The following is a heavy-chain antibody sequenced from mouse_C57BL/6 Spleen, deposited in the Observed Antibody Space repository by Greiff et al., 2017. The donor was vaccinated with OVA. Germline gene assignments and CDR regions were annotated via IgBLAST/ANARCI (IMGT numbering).Heavy chain of an antibody. V-gene: IGHV1-50*01. J-gene: IGHJ4*01. CDR2: IDPSDSYT. CDR1: GYTFTSYW. CDR3: ARPITSYAMDY. D-gene: IGHD1-1*01. Sequence: QVQLQQPGAELVKPGASVKLSCKASGYTFTSYWMQWVKQRPGQGLEWIGEIDPSDSYTNYNQKFKGKATLTVDTSSSTAYMQLSSLTSEDSAVYYCARPITSYAMDYWGQGTSVTVSS.